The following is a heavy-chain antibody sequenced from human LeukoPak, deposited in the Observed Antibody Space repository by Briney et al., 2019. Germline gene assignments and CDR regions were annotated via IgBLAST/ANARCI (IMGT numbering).Heavy chain of an antibody. D-gene: IGHD1-1*01. J-gene: IGHJ3*02. CDR3: AKSQQLELFFGPDAFDI. Sequence: GGSLRLSCGASGFTFRSHAMNWVRQAPGKGLEWVSAITGSGAGGTDYADSVKGRFTISRDNSKNTVYLEMNNLRAEDTAVYYCAKSQQLELFFGPDAFDIWGQGTMVTVSS. V-gene: IGHV3-23*01. CDR1: GFTFRSHA. CDR2: ITGSGAGGT.